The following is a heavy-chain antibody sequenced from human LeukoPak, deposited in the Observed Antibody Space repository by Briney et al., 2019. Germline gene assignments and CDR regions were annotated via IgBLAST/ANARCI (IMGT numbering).Heavy chain of an antibody. D-gene: IGHD1-1*01. V-gene: IGHV1-69*06. CDR1: GGTFSSYV. J-gene: IGHJ5*02. CDR3: ASFDWNDLNWFDP. Sequence: SVKVSCKASGGTFSSYVISGVGQAPGQGLEWMGGIIPIFGTANYAQKFQGRVTITADKSTSTAYMELSSLRSEDTAVYYCASFDWNDLNWFDPWGQGTLVTVSS. CDR2: IIPIFGTA.